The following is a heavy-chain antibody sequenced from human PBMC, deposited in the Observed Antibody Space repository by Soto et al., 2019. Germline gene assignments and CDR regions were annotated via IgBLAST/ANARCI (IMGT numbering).Heavy chain of an antibody. CDR1: GGSISSSNW. CDR3: ARGLSGDTDILTEFDD. V-gene: IGHV4-4*02. D-gene: IGHD5-12*01. CDR2: IYHSGST. Sequence: SETLSLTCAVSGGSISSSNWWSWVRQPPGKGLEWIGEIYHSGSTNYNPSLKSRVTISVDKSKNQFSLKLSSVTAADTAVYYCARGLSGDTDILTEFDDWGQGTLVTLSS. J-gene: IGHJ4*02.